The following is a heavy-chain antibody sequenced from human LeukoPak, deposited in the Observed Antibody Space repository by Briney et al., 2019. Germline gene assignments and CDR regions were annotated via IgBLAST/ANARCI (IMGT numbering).Heavy chain of an antibody. D-gene: IGHD5-18*01. V-gene: IGHV3-74*01. CDR2: INSDGGGA. CDR1: GITFGNNW. Sequence: GGSLRLSCAASGITFGNNWMHWVRQGPGKGLVWISRINSDGGGAIYADSVKGRFTVSRDNAKNSLYLQMNSLRAEDTAVYYCARVERSYGSDYWGQGTLVTVSS. CDR3: ARVERSYGSDY. J-gene: IGHJ4*02.